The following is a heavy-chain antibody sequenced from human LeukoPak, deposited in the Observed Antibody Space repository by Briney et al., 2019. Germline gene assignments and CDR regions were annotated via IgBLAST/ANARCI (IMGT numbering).Heavy chain of an antibody. CDR2: ISYDGSNK. V-gene: IGHV3-30*04. D-gene: IGHD5-18*01. J-gene: IGHJ4*02. CDR3: ESGYSYGKFFDY. CDR1: GFTFSSYA. Sequence: GRSLRLSCAASGFTFSSYAMHWVRQAPGKGLEWVAVISYDGSNKYYADSVKGRFTISRDNSKNMLYLQMNSLRAEDAAVYYWESGYSYGKFFDYWGQGTLVTVSS.